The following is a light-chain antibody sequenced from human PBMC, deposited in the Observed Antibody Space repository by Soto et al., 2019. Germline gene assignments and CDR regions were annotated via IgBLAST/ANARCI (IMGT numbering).Light chain of an antibody. V-gene: IGKV3-20*01. CDR1: QSISSSY. CDR3: QQYSNTFWT. Sequence: EIVLTQSPGTLSLSPGDRTTLSCRASQSISSSYLAWYQQKPGQAPRLLVYGASSRATGIPDRFSGSGSGTDFTLTISRLEPEDFALYYCQQYSNTFWTLGQGTKVEIK. CDR2: GAS. J-gene: IGKJ1*01.